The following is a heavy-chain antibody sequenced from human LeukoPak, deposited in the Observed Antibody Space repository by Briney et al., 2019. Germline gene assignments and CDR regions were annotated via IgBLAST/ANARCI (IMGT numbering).Heavy chain of an antibody. CDR2: INPNSGGT. D-gene: IGHD3-10*01. J-gene: IGHJ6*02. CDR3: ARDKKVLWFGELPYGYYYYGMDV. Sequence: ASVKVSCKVSGYTFAGYYMHWVRQAPGQGLEWMGWINPNSGGTNYAQKFQGRVTMTRDTSISTAYMELSRLRSDDTAVYYCARDKKVLWFGELPYGYYYYGMDVWGQGTTVTVSS. V-gene: IGHV1-2*02. CDR1: GYTFAGYY.